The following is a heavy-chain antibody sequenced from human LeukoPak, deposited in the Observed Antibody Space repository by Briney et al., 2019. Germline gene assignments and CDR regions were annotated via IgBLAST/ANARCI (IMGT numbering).Heavy chain of an antibody. CDR1: GYRFRFSSHW. D-gene: IGHD5-24*01. CDR3: ARRGDGYNYDY. Sequence: GESLKISRKNYGYRFRFSSHWIGWVRQMPGKGLEWMGIIYPGDSDTRYSPSFQGQVTISVDTSISTTYLQWSSLKASDTAMYYCARRGDGYNYDYWGQGTLVTVSS. V-gene: IGHV5-51*01. CDR2: IYPGDSDT. J-gene: IGHJ4*02.